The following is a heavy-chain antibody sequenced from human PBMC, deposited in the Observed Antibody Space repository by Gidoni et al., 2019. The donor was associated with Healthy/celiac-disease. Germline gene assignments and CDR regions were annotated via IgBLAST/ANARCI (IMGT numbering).Heavy chain of an antibody. CDR2: ISSSSSYI. D-gene: IGHD4-17*01. V-gene: IGHV3-21*01. J-gene: IGHJ4*02. Sequence: APGKGLEWVSSISSSSSYIYYADSVKGRFTISRDNAKNSLYLQMNSLRAEDTAVYYCARIRNTVTTGDYWGQGTLVTVSS. CDR3: ARIRNTVTTGDY.